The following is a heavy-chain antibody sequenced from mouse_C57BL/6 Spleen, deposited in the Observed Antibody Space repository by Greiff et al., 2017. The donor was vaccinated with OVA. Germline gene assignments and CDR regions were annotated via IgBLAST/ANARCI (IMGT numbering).Heavy chain of an antibody. CDR3: ARYGNYVPFDY. D-gene: IGHD2-1*01. V-gene: IGHV1-82*01. CDR1: GYAFSSSW. CDR2: IYPGDGDT. J-gene: IGHJ2*01. Sequence: VQLVESGPELVKPGASVKISCQASGYAFSSSWMNWVKQRPGKGLEWIGRIYPGDGDTNYNGKFKGKATLTADKSSSTAYMQLSSLTSEDSAVYFCARYGNYVPFDYWGQGTTLTVSS.